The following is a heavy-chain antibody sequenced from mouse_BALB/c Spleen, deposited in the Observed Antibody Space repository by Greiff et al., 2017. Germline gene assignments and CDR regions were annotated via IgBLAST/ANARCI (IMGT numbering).Heavy chain of an antibody. D-gene: IGHD2-4*01. Sequence: EVKLVESGGGLVQPGGSRKLSCAASGFTFSDYGMSWVRQAPGKGPEWVAFISNLAYSIYYADTVTGRFTISRENAKNTLYLEMSSLRSEDTAMYYCARIYYDLYYAMDYWGQGTSVTVSS. CDR1: GFTFSDYG. J-gene: IGHJ4*01. CDR2: ISNLAYSI. V-gene: IGHV5-15*02. CDR3: ARIYYDLYYAMDY.